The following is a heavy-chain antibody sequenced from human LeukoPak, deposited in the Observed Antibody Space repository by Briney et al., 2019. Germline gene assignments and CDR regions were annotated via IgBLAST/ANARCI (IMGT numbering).Heavy chain of an antibody. CDR1: GFTFSSYA. CDR2: ISYDGSNK. D-gene: IGHD3-22*01. Sequence: GGSLRLSCAASGFTFSSYAMHWVRQAPGKGLEWVAVISYDGSNKYYADSVKGRFTISRDNSKNTLYLQMNSLRAEDTAVYYCARDYYDSSGYYIDYWGQETLVTVSS. J-gene: IGHJ4*02. CDR3: ARDYYDSSGYYIDY. V-gene: IGHV3-30-3*01.